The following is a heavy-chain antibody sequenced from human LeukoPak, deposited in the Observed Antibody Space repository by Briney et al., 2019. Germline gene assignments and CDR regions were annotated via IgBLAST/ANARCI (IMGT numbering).Heavy chain of an antibody. J-gene: IGHJ6*04. V-gene: IGHV3-33*01. CDR2: IWYDGSNK. D-gene: IGHD3-10*01. CDR1: GFTFSSYG. Sequence: PGRSLRLSCAASGFTFSSYGMHWVRQAPGKGLDWVAVIWYDGSNKYYADSVKGRFTISRDNSKNTLYLQMDSLRAEDTAMYYCARDAFRRAGMDVWAEGTTVTVSS. CDR3: ARDAFRRAGMDV.